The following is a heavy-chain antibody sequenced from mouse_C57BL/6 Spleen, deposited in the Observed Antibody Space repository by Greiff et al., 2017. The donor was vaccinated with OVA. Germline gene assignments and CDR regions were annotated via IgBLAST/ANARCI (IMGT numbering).Heavy chain of an antibody. V-gene: IGHV1-82*01. CDR3: ARGNDYDAGYAMDD. J-gene: IGHJ4*01. CDR2: IYPGDGDT. CDR1: GYSFSSSW. Sequence: QVQLQQSGPELVKPGASVKISCKASGYSFSSSWMNWVKQRPGKGLEWIGRIYPGDGDTNYNGKFKGKATLTADKSSSTAYMQLSSLTSEDAAVYISARGNDYDAGYAMDDWGQGTTVTGSS. D-gene: IGHD2-4*01.